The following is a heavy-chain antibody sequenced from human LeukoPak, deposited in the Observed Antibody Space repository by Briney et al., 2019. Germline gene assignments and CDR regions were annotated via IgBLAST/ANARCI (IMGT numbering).Heavy chain of an antibody. CDR3: TRERYSRRQDDALDI. J-gene: IGHJ3*02. CDR1: GFTFTSHW. CDR2: IESDGSSP. D-gene: IGHD1-14*01. Sequence: GALRLSCAASGFTFTSHWMHWVRQAPGKGLEWVSRIESDGSSPRYADSVRGRFTIYRDNAKNTLYLQMNSLRAEDTAVYYCTRERYSRRQDDALDIWGQGTMVTVSS. V-gene: IGHV3-74*01.